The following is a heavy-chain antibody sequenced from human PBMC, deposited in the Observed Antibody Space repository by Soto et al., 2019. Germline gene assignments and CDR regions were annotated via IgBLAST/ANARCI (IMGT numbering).Heavy chain of an antibody. Sequence: GGSLRLSCEVFGFTVTTNYMSWVRQAPGKGLEWVSVVYTDGTIYYADSVKGRFTISRDISKNTVYLQMNSLRVEDTALYYCHGHGCWGQGTPVNVSS. J-gene: IGHJ4*02. V-gene: IGHV3-53*01. CDR3: HGHGC. CDR1: GFTVTTNY. D-gene: IGHD2-8*01. CDR2: VYTDGTI.